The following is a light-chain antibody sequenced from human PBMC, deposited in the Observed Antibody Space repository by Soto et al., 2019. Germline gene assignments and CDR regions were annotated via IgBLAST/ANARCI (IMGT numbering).Light chain of an antibody. V-gene: IGKV3-20*01. CDR1: PSVSSSY. J-gene: IGKJ2*01. CDR3: EQYGSSPYT. Sequence: EIGLPQSPGTLSLSPGERATLSCRSSPSVSSSYLAWYQQQPGHAHRLLIYGASSRATGIPDRFSGSGSGPYFTLTISRLEPEDFAVYYGEQYGSSPYTFGPGTKLEIK. CDR2: GAS.